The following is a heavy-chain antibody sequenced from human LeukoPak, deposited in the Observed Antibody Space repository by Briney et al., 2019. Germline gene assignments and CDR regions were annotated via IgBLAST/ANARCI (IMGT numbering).Heavy chain of an antibody. D-gene: IGHD5-24*01. V-gene: IGHV3-66*01. J-gene: IGHJ4*02. CDR3: ARGASRDGSGY. CDR1: GFTFSDYY. Sequence: GGSLRLSCAAPGFTFSDYYMSWIRQAPGKGLEWVSVIYSGGGTYYADSVKGRFTISRDNSKNTLYLQMNSLRAEDTAVYYCARGASRDGSGYWGQGTLVTVSS. CDR2: IYSGGGT.